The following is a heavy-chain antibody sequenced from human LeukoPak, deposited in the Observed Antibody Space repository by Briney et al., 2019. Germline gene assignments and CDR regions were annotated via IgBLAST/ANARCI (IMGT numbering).Heavy chain of an antibody. V-gene: IGHV3-7*03. CDR2: IKEDGSEK. CDR3: AKHVRTSVWFFDY. D-gene: IGHD6-19*01. Sequence: GGSLRLSCAASGFTFSTYWMSWVRQAPGKGLEWVANIKEDGSEKYYVDSVKGRFTISRDNAKNSLYLQMNSLKAEDTAVYYCAKHVRTSVWFFDYWGQGSLVTVSS. J-gene: IGHJ4*02. CDR1: GFTFSTYW.